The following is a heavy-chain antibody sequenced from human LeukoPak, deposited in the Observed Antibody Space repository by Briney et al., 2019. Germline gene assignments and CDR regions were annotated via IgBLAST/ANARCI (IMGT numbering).Heavy chain of an antibody. CDR3: AKSRATDFDY. D-gene: IGHD1-26*01. CDR2: ISGDST. J-gene: IGHJ4*02. V-gene: IGHV3-43*02. CDR1: GFTFDDYA. Sequence: GGSLRLSCAASGFTFDDYAMHWVRQAPGKGLEWVSLISGDSTYYADSVKGRFTISRDNSKNSLNLQMNSLRTEDTALYYCAKSRATDFDYWGQGTLVTVSS.